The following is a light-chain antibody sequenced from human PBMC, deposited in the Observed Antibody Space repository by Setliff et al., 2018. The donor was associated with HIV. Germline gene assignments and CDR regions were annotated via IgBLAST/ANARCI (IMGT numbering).Light chain of an antibody. CDR1: QGIRND. V-gene: IGKV1-6*01. Sequence: AIQMTQSPSSLSASVGDRVTIICRASQGIRNDLGWYQQKPGKAPKLLIFAASSLQSGAPSRFSGTASGTDFTLTITSLQPEDFATYYCLQHYNYPRTFGQGTKVDIK. J-gene: IGKJ1*01. CDR2: AAS. CDR3: LQHYNYPRT.